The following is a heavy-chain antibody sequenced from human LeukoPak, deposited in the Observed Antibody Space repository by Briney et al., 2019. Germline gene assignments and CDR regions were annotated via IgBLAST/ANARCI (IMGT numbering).Heavy chain of an antibody. CDR1: GFTFSSYG. CDR3: AKVLNGYSYGPPSFDY. V-gene: IGHV3-30*18. J-gene: IGHJ4*02. CDR2: ISYDGSNK. D-gene: IGHD5-18*01. Sequence: QPGRSLRLSCAASGFTFSSYGMHWVRQAPGKGLEWVAVISYDGSNKYYADSVKGRFTISRDNSKNTLYLQMNSLRAEDTAVYYCAKVLNGYSYGPPSFDYWGQGTLVTVSS.